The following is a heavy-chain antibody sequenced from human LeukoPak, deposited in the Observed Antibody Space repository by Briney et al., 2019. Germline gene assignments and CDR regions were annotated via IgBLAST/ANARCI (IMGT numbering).Heavy chain of an antibody. J-gene: IGHJ4*02. V-gene: IGHV4-34*01. CDR1: GGSFSGYY. D-gene: IGHD2-8*01. Sequence: SETLSLTCAVYGGSFSGYYWSWIRQPPGKGLEWIGEINHSGSTNYNPSLKSRVTISVDTSKNQFSLKLSSVTAADTAVYYCATYRRGYCTNGVCYTRGGYYFDYWGQGTLVTVSS. CDR3: ATYRRGYCTNGVCYTRGGYYFDY. CDR2: INHSGST.